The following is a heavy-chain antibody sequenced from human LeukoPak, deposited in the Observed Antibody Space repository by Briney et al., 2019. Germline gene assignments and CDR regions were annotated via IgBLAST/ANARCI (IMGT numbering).Heavy chain of an antibody. CDR3: ARGRPYTARASYYYYMDV. CDR2: IKQDGSEE. V-gene: IGHV3-7*01. J-gene: IGHJ6*03. Sequence: PGGSLRLSCAASGFTFSSYWMSWVRQAPGKGLEWVANIKQDGSEEYYVDSVKGRFTISRDNAKNSLYLQMNSLRAEDTAVYYCARGRPYTARASYYYYMDVWGKGTTVTISS. CDR1: GFTFSSYW. D-gene: IGHD5-18*01.